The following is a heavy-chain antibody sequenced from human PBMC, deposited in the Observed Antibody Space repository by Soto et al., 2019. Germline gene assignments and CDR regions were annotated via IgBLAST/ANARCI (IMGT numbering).Heavy chain of an antibody. D-gene: IGHD3-10*01. J-gene: IGHJ6*02. V-gene: IGHV2-5*02. CDR1: GFSLTRGVA. Sequence: QITLKESGPTLVKPTQTLTLTCTFSGFSLTRGVAVGWIRQPPGXXLEWLSLIYWDDDKRYSPSLKSRLTITKDTSKNQVVLTLTNLGPVDTATYYCARDSYGSGYGMDVWGQGTTVTVSS. CDR3: ARDSYGSGYGMDV. CDR2: IYWDDDK.